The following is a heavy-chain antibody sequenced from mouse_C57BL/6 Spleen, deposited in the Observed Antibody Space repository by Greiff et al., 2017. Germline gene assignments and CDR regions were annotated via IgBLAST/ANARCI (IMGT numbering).Heavy chain of an antibody. CDR3: ATITTVVATRAMDY. D-gene: IGHD1-1*01. V-gene: IGHV1-7*01. CDR1: GYTFTSYW. Sequence: VQLQQSGAELVKPGASVKLSCKASGYTFTSYWMHWVKQRPGQGLEWIGYINPSSGYTKYNQKFKDKATLTADQSSSTAYMQLSSLTYEDSAVYYCATITTVVATRAMDYWGQGTSVTVSS. J-gene: IGHJ4*01. CDR2: INPSSGYT.